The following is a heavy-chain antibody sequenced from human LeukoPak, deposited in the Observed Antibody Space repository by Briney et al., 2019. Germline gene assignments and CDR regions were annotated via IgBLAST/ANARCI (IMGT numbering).Heavy chain of an antibody. Sequence: ASVKVSCKASGYTFTSYDINWVRQATGQGREWMGWMNPNSGNTGYAQKLQGRVTMTRNTSISTVYLELSSLRSEDTAVYYCARGVYVRMVRGVIDYWGQGTLVTVSS. V-gene: IGHV1-8*02. D-gene: IGHD3-10*01. CDR2: MNPNSGNT. CDR1: GYTFTSYD. CDR3: ARGVYVRMVRGVIDY. J-gene: IGHJ4*02.